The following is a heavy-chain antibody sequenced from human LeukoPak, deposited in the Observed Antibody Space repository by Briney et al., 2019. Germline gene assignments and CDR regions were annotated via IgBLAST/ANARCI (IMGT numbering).Heavy chain of an antibody. Sequence: SETVSLTCTVSGGSISSGGYYWSWIRQHPGKGLEWIGYIYYSGSTYYNTSLKSRVTISVDTSKNQFSLKLSSVTAADTAVYYCASTSSRWEAYFDYWGQGTLVTVSS. V-gene: IGHV4-31*03. CDR3: ASTSSRWEAYFDY. J-gene: IGHJ4*02. CDR1: GGSISSGGYY. D-gene: IGHD1-26*01. CDR2: IYYSGST.